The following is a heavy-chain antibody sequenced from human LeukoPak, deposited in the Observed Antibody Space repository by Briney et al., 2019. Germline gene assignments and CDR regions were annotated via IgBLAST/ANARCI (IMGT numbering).Heavy chain of an antibody. CDR2: IIPIFGTA. Sequence: GASVKVSCKASGFTFTSYDINWVRQAPGQGLEWMGGIIPIFGTANYAQKFQGRVTITADESTSTAYMELSSLRSEDTAVYYCARDQSIVVVPAATHYYYYYGMDVWGQGTTVTVSS. D-gene: IGHD2-2*01. J-gene: IGHJ6*02. CDR1: GFTFTSYD. V-gene: IGHV1-69*13. CDR3: ARDQSIVVVPAATHYYYYYGMDV.